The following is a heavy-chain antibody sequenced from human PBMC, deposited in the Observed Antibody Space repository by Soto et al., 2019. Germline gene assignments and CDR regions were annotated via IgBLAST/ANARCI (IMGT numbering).Heavy chain of an antibody. CDR2: ISYDGSKK. CDR3: AKEPYPRGGSRPQSGMGV. Sequence: QVQLVESGGGEVQTGGSLRLSRAVSGSTFSYYGMHWVRQTPGKGLEWVAVISYDGSKKFYADSVKGRFNISRDNSKNTLYLQMNILRAEDTALYFCAKEPYPRGGSRPQSGMGVWGQGTTVTVSS. J-gene: IGHJ6*02. CDR1: GSTFSYYG. D-gene: IGHD3-16*01. V-gene: IGHV3-30*18.